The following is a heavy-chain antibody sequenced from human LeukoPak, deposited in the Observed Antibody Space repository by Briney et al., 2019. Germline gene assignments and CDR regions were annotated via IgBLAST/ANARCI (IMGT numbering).Heavy chain of an antibody. CDR2: INPSGGST. Sequence: ASVKVSCKASGYTFTSYYMHWVRQASGQGLKRMGIINPSGGSTSYAQKFQGRVTMTRDTSTSTVYMELSSLRSEDTAVYYCAREHTLWDIVATIGISYGMDVWGQGTTVTVSS. CDR1: GYTFTSYY. D-gene: IGHD5-12*01. V-gene: IGHV1-46*01. CDR3: AREHTLWDIVATIGISYGMDV. J-gene: IGHJ6*02.